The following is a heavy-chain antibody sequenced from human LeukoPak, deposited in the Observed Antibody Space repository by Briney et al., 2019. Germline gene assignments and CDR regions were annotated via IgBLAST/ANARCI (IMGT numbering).Heavy chain of an antibody. CDR2: IIPIFGTA. Sequence: SVKVSCXASGGTFSSYAISWVRQAPGQGLEWMGRIIPIFGTANYAQKFQGRVTITTDESTSTAYMELSSLRSEDTAVYYCAREAYSSSWYGYFQHWGQGTLVTVSS. J-gene: IGHJ1*01. CDR1: GGTFSSYA. CDR3: AREAYSSSWYGYFQH. D-gene: IGHD6-13*01. V-gene: IGHV1-69*05.